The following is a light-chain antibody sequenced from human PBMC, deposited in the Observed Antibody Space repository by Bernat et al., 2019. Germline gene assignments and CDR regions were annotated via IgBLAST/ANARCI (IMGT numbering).Light chain of an antibody. CDR1: QDISTY. J-gene: IGKJ4*01. Sequence: DIQMTQSPSSLSASVGDRVTITCQASQDISTYLNWYQQKPGKAPKLLTYDASNLETGVPSRFSGSGSGTDFTFTISSLQPEDIATYYCQQYDNLLTFGGGTKVEIK. CDR2: DAS. CDR3: QQYDNLLT. V-gene: IGKV1-33*01.